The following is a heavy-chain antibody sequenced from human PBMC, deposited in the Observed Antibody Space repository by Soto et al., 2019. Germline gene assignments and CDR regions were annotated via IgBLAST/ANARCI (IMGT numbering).Heavy chain of an antibody. CDR3: ARDPEEIVVVVAATPHWFAP. Sequence: EVQLVESGGGLVQPGGSLRLSCAASGFTFSSYSMNWVRQAPGKGLEWVSYISSSSSTIYYADSVKGRFTISRDNAKNSLYLQMNSLSAEDTAVYYCARDPEEIVVVVAATPHWFAPWGQGTLVTVSS. J-gene: IGHJ5*02. CDR2: ISSSSSTI. CDR1: GFTFSSYS. V-gene: IGHV3-48*01. D-gene: IGHD2-15*01.